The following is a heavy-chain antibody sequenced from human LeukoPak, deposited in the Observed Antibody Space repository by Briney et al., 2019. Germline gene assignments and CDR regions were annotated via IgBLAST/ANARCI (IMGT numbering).Heavy chain of an antibody. CDR3: ARAYSPTSWGLAAADYYYMDV. Sequence: ASVKVSCKASGYTFTGYYMHWVRQAPGQGLEWMGWINPNSGGTNYAQKFQGRVTMTRDTSISTAYMELNSLTSDDTAVYYCARAYSPTSWGLAAADYYYMDVWGKGTTVTVSS. J-gene: IGHJ6*03. D-gene: IGHD6-13*01. CDR1: GYTFTGYY. V-gene: IGHV1-2*02. CDR2: INPNSGGT.